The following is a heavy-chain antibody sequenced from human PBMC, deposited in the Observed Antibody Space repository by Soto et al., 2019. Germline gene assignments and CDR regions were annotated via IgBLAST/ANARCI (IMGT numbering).Heavy chain of an antibody. CDR2: ISYDGSNK. CDR3: ARGVLSIGAFDI. V-gene: IGHV3-30-3*01. D-gene: IGHD2-8*01. CDR1: GFTFSSYA. J-gene: IGHJ3*02. Sequence: PGGSLRLSCAASGFTFSSYAMHWVRQAPGKGLEWVAVISYDGSNKYYADSVKGRFTISRDNSKNTLYLQMNSLRAEDTAVYYCARGVLSIGAFDIWGQGTMVTGSS.